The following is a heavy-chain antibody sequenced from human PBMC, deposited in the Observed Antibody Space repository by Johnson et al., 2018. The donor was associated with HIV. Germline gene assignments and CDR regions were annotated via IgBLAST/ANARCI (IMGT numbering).Heavy chain of an antibody. CDR2: ISSDGSST. V-gene: IGHV3-74*01. J-gene: IGHJ3*02. D-gene: IGHD6-13*01. CDR3: ARVPRIEQQLVHAFDI. CDR1: GFTFSSYW. Sequence: VQLVESGGGLVQPGGSLILSCAASGFTFSSYWMHWVRRAPGKGLVWVSRISSDGSSTYYADSVKGRFTISRDNSKNTLYLQMNSLRAEDTAVYYCARVPRIEQQLVHAFDIWGQGTMVTVSS.